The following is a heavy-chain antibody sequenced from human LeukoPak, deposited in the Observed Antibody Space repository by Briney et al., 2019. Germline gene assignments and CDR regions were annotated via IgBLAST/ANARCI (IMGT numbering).Heavy chain of an antibody. Sequence: PGGSLRLSCAASGFTFSVYGMHWVRQAPGKGLEWVAGISYDENYIYYGDSVKGRFTISRDNYKNTLYLQMSSLRAEDTAAYHCAKAGCGYASCYVNYWGQGALVTVS. CDR1: GFTFSVYG. D-gene: IGHD2-2*01. CDR3: AKAGCGYASCYVNY. CDR2: ISYDENYI. J-gene: IGHJ4*02. V-gene: IGHV3-30*18.